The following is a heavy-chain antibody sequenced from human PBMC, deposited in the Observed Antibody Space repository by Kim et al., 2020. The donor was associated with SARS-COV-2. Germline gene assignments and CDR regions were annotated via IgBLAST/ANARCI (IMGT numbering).Heavy chain of an antibody. CDR2: ISGSGGST. CDR3: AKDSVPAAMSVMPRGVFGMDV. V-gene: IGHV3-23*01. D-gene: IGHD2-2*01. Sequence: GGSLRLSCAASGFTFSSYAMSWVRQAPGKGLEWVSAISGSGGSTYYADSVKGRFTISRDNSKNTLYLQMNSLRAEDTAVYYCAKDSVPAAMSVMPRGVFGMDVWGRGTTVTVSS. CDR1: GFTFSSYA. J-gene: IGHJ6*02.